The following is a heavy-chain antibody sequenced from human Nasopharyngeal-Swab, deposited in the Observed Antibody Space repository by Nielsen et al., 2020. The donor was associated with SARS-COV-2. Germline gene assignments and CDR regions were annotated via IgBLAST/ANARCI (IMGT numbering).Heavy chain of an antibody. D-gene: IGHD3-10*01. CDR3: ARDPGSYYFDF. CDR2: IYSGGST. Sequence: GESLKISCAASGFTVGNNYMTWVRQAPGKGLQWVSVIYSGGSTYYADSVKGRFTISRDNSKNMVYLQMNSLRAEDTAVYYCARDPGSYYFDFWGQCTLVTVSS. J-gene: IGHJ4*02. V-gene: IGHV3-53*01. CDR1: GFTVGNNY.